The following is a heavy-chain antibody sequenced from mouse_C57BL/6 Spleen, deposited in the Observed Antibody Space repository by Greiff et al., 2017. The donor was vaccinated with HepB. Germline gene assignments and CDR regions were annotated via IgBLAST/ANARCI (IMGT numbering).Heavy chain of an antibody. CDR1: GYAFSSYW. CDR2: IYPGDGDT. J-gene: IGHJ2*01. V-gene: IGHV1-80*01. CDR3: ARRGAQAHYFDY. Sequence: QVQLKESGAELVKPGASVKISCKASGYAFSSYWMNWVKQRPGKGLEWIGQIYPGDGDTNYNGKFKGKATLTADKSSSTAYMQLSSLTSEDSAVYFCARRGAQAHYFDYWGQGTTLTVSS. D-gene: IGHD3-2*02.